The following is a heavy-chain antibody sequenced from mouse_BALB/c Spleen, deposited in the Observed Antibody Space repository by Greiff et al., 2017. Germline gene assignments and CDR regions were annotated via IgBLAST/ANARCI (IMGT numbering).Heavy chain of an antibody. CDR1: GYTFTSYT. Sequence: QVQLKQSAAELARPGASVKMSCKASGYTFTSYTMHWVKQRPGQGLEWIGYINPSSGYTEYNQKFKDKTTLTADKSSSTAYMQLSSLTSEDSAVYYCARGGLTEYGNNEDAMDYWGQGTSVTVSS. J-gene: IGHJ4*01. V-gene: IGHV1-4*02. CDR3: ARGGLTEYGNNEDAMDY. D-gene: IGHD2-10*02. CDR2: INPSSGYT.